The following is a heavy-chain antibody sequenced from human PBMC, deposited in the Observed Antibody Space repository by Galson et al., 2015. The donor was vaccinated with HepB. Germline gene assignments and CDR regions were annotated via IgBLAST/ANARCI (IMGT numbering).Heavy chain of an antibody. CDR3: ASGNSVGAATQLAY. CDR2: ISAYNGNT. Sequence: SVKVSCKASGYTFTSYGISWVRQAPGQGLEWMGWISAYNGNTNYAQKLQGRVTMTTDTSTSTAYMQLRSLRSDDTAVDYSASGNSVGAATQLAYWGQGTLVTVSS. D-gene: IGHD2-15*01. J-gene: IGHJ4*02. V-gene: IGHV1-18*01. CDR1: GYTFTSYG.